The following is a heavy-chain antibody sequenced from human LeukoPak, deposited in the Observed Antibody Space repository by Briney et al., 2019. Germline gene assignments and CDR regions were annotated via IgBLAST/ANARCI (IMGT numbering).Heavy chain of an antibody. CDR3: ARERYSNYEANAFDI. V-gene: IGHV1-18*01. CDR1: GYTLTSYG. D-gene: IGHD4-11*01. Sequence: ASVKVSCKPSGYTLTSYGPSWVRRAPGLGLEWMASISAYNSYTNYAQNVQGRVTLTTDTSTSTAYMELRSLRSDDTALYYCARERYSNYEANAFDIWGQGTMVTVSS. CDR2: ISAYNSYT. J-gene: IGHJ3*02.